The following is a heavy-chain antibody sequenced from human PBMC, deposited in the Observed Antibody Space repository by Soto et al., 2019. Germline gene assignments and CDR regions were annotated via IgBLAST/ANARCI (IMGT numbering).Heavy chain of an antibody. CDR2: ISSSSSTI. J-gene: IGHJ6*02. D-gene: IGHD4-17*01. Sequence: EVQLVESGGGLVQPGGSLRLSCAASGFTFSSYSMNWVRQAPGKGLEWVSYISSSSSTIYYADSVKGRFTISRDNAKKSLYLQMNRLTDEDTAVYYCASEYDYGDFNYYYYGMDVWGQGTTVTVSS. CDR1: GFTFSSYS. V-gene: IGHV3-48*02. CDR3: ASEYDYGDFNYYYYGMDV.